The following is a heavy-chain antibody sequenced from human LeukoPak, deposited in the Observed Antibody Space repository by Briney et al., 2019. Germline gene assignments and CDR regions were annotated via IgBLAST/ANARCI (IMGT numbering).Heavy chain of an antibody. CDR3: AKWGCSGGSCYPFDY. CDR2: ISGRGGST. Sequence: GGSLRLSCAASGFTFSTYAMSWVRQAPGKGLEWVSGISGRGGSTFYAGSVMGRFTVSRDNSKNTLYLQMNSLRAEDTAVYYCAKWGCSGGSCYPFDYWGQGTLVTVSS. D-gene: IGHD2-15*01. J-gene: IGHJ4*02. V-gene: IGHV3-23*01. CDR1: GFTFSTYA.